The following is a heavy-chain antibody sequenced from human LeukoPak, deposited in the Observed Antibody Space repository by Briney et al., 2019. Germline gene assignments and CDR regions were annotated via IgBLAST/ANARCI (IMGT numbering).Heavy chain of an antibody. CDR3: ARDSSGYYNWFDP. J-gene: IGHJ5*02. CDR2: IYHSGST. D-gene: IGHD3-22*01. V-gene: IGHV4-38-2*01. CDR1: GGSFIGYY. Sequence: SETLSLTCGVYGGSFIGYYWGWIRQPPGKGLEWIGSIYHSGSTYYNPSLKSRVTISVDTSKNQFSLKLSSVTAADTAVYYCARDSSGYYNWFDPWGQGTLVTVSS.